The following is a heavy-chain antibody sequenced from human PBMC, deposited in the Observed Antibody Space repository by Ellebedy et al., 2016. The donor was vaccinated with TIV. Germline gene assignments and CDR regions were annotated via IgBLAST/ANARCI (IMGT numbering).Heavy chain of an antibody. CDR3: ARRGRGTVGFDN. CDR1: GFTFSVYA. V-gene: IGHV3-23*01. Sequence: GESLKISXAASGFTFSVYAMTWVRQAPGKGLHWVSAISGSGGSTYYADSVKGRFTISRDNSKDTLYLQMNSLRAEDTAVYYCARRGRGTVGFDNWGQGTLVTVSS. CDR2: ISGSGGST. J-gene: IGHJ4*02. D-gene: IGHD1-7*01.